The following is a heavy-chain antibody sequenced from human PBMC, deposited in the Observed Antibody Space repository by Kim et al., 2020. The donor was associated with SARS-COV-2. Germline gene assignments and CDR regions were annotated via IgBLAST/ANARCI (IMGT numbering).Heavy chain of an antibody. CDR2: ST. V-gene: IGHV4-34*01. CDR3: ASGLRWFDP. D-gene: IGHD3-3*01. Sequence: STNYNPSLKRRDTKSVDSSKNQFSLKLSSVTAADTAVYYCASGLRWFDPWGQGTLVTVSS. J-gene: IGHJ5*02.